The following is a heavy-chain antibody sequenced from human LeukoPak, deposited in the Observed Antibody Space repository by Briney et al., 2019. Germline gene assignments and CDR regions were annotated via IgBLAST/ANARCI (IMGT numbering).Heavy chain of an antibody. V-gene: IGHV3-48*01. Sequence: PGGSLRLSCAASGFTFSSYSMNWVRQAPGKGLEWVSYISSSSSTIYYADSVKGRFTISRDNAKNSLYLQMNSLRAEDTAVYYCARLWAYFYDTSGYFDYWGQGTLVTVSS. D-gene: IGHD3-22*01. CDR3: ARLWAYFYDTSGYFDY. J-gene: IGHJ4*02. CDR2: ISSSSSTI. CDR1: GFTFSSYS.